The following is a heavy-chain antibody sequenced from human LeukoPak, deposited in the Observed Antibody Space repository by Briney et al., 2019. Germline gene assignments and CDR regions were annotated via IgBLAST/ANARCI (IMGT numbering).Heavy chain of an antibody. Sequence: SETLSLTCAAYGGSFSGYYWSWIRQSPGKGLEWIGEINHSGSTNYNPSLKSRLSISIDTFKNQFALRLSSVTAADTAVYYCARGLPIISMLRGVKPSVMFDSWGQGTLVTVSS. V-gene: IGHV4-34*01. D-gene: IGHD3-10*01. CDR2: INHSGST. CDR1: GGSFSGYY. J-gene: IGHJ5*01. CDR3: ARGLPIISMLRGVKPSVMFDS.